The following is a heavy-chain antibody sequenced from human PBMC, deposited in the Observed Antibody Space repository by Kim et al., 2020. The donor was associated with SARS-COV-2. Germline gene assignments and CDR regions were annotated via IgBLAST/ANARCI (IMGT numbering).Heavy chain of an antibody. J-gene: IGHJ6*02. V-gene: IGHV1-24*01. CDR3: ATSRGTDIVVVPAAMRYYYGMDV. CDR1: GYTLTELS. CDR2: FDSEDGET. D-gene: IGHD2-2*01. Sequence: ASVKVSCKVSGYTLTELSMHWVRQAPGKGLEWMGGFDSEDGETIYAQKFQGRVTMTEDTSTDTAYMELSSLRSEDTAVYYCATSRGTDIVVVPAAMRYYYGMDVWGQGTTVTVSS.